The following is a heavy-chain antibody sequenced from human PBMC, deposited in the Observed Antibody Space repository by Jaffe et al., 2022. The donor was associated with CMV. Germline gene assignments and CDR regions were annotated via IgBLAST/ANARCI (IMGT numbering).Heavy chain of an antibody. Sequence: QVQLVQSGAEVKKPGSSVKVSCKASGGTFSSYAISWVRQAPGQGLEWMGGIIPIFGTANYAQKFQGRVTITADESTSTAYMELSSLRSEDTAVYYCARGGPYKYYYDSSGPLVKDVWGQGTTVTVSS. CDR2: IIPIFGTA. V-gene: IGHV1-69*01. CDR1: GGTFSSYA. D-gene: IGHD3-22*01. CDR3: ARGGPYKYYYDSSGPLVKDV. J-gene: IGHJ6*02.